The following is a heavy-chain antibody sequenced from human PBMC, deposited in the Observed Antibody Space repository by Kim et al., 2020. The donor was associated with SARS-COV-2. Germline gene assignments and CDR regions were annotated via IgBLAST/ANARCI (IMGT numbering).Heavy chain of an antibody. CDR3: ARERGTSGWGY. CDR1: GFTFSSYW. D-gene: IGHD6-19*01. Sequence: GGSLRLSCAASGFTFSSYWMSWVRQAPGKGLEWVANIKQDGSEKYYVDSVKGRFTISRDNTKNSLFLQMNSLRAEDTAVYYCARERGTSGWGYWGQGTLVTVSS. V-gene: IGHV3-7*03. CDR2: IKQDGSEK. J-gene: IGHJ4*02.